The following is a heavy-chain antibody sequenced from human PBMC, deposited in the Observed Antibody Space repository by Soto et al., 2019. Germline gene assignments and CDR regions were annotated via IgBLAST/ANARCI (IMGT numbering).Heavy chain of an antibody. J-gene: IGHJ5*02. CDR1: AYTLSGYY. Sequence: ASVKVSCKASAYTLSGYYIHWVRQAPGQGLEWMGWINPICGGSYFAQKFLGRVTMTADTSITTAYMELSRLRSDDTAVYYCARALPEIRMMEGASFDHWGQGTVVTVSS. CDR3: ARALPEIRMMEGASFDH. D-gene: IGHD1-1*01. CDR2: INPICGGS. V-gene: IGHV1-2*02.